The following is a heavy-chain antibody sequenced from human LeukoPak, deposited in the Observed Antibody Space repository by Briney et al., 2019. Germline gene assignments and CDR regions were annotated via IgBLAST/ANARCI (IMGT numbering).Heavy chain of an antibody. D-gene: IGHD3-22*01. CDR3: ARSEGYDSSGYYHFDY. J-gene: IGHJ4*02. CDR1: GGSISSYY. CDR2: IYTSGST. Sequence: PETLSLTSPLSGGSISSYYWSWIRQPPGKGLEWIGYIYTSGSTNYNPSPKSRVTISVDTSKNQFSLKLSSVTAADTAVYYCARSEGYDSSGYYHFDYWGQGTLVTVSS. V-gene: IGHV4-4*09.